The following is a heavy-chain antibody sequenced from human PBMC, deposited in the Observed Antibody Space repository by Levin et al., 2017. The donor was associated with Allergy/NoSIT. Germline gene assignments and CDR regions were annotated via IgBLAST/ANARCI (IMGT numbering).Heavy chain of an antibody. V-gene: IGHV3-23*01. J-gene: IGHJ4*02. Sequence: GESLKISCAASGFTFSSYAMTWVRQAPGKGLEWVSGISGSGGSTYYADSVKGRFTISRDISKNTLYLQMNRLRADDTAVYYCAKSFGSGSSYDYRGQGTLVTVSS. CDR3: AKSFGSGSSYDY. D-gene: IGHD3-10*01. CDR1: GFTFSSYA. CDR2: ISGSGGST.